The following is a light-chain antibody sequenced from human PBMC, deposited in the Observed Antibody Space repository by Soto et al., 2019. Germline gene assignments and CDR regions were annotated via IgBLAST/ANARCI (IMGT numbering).Light chain of an antibody. J-gene: IGLJ1*01. Sequence: QSALTQPASVSGSPGQSITISCTGTSSDVGGYNYVSWYQQHPGKAPKLMIYEVSNRPSGVSNRFSGSKSGNTASLTISGLQAEDEADYYCSSYTSSSTGYVFGTGTNVTVL. CDR2: EVS. CDR3: SSYTSSSTGYV. V-gene: IGLV2-14*01. CDR1: SSDVGGYNY.